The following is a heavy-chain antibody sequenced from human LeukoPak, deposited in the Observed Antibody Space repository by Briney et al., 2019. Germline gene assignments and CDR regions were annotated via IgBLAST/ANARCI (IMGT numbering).Heavy chain of an antibody. CDR3: ARGSLYDSSGYYSFPNWFDP. CDR2: ISSSGSTI. Sequence: GGSLRLSCAASGFTFSDYYMSWIRQAPGKGLEWVSYISSSGSTIYYADSVKGRFTVSRDNAKNSLYLQMNSLRAEDTAVYYCARGSLYDSSGYYSFPNWFDPWGQGTLVTVSS. V-gene: IGHV3-11*01. D-gene: IGHD3-22*01. J-gene: IGHJ5*02. CDR1: GFTFSDYY.